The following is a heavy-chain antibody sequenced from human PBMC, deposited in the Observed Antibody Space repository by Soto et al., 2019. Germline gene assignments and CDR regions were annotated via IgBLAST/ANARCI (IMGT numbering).Heavy chain of an antibody. D-gene: IGHD6-13*01. CDR2: MNPNSGNT. Sequence: ASVTVSFEDSGYTYIRYDINWFRQAAGQGLWWMGWMNPNSGNTAYAQKFQGRVTMTRNTSISTAYMELSSLRSEDTAVYYCAREVAGRFVPWGQGTLVTVSS. CDR3: AREVAGRFVP. CDR1: GYTYIRYD. V-gene: IGHV1-8*01. J-gene: IGHJ5*02.